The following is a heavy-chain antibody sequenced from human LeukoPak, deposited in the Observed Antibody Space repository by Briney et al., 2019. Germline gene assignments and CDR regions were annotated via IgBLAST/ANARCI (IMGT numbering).Heavy chain of an antibody. Sequence: GGSLRLSCAASGFTFSSHWMSWVRQAPGKGLEWVANIKQDGSEKYYVDSVKGRFTISRDNAKNSLYLQMNSLRAEDTAVYYCAREGYYYGSGSYYNVIDYWGQGTLVTVSS. V-gene: IGHV3-7*01. CDR1: GFTFSSHW. J-gene: IGHJ4*02. CDR2: IKQDGSEK. CDR3: AREGYYYGSGSYYNVIDY. D-gene: IGHD3-10*01.